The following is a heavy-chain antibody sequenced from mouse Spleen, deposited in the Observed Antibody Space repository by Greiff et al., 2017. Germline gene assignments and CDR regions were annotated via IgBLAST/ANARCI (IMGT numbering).Heavy chain of an antibody. CDR1: GYSFTDYN. D-gene: IGHD1-2*01. CDR2: INPNYGTT. V-gene: IGHV1-39*01. J-gene: IGHJ1*01. CDR3: ARFTTATFYWYFDV. Sequence: EVKLQESGPELVKPGASVKISCKASGYSFTDYNMNWVKQSNGKSLEWIGVINPNYGTTSYNQKFKGKATLTVDQSSSTAYMQLNSLTSEDSAVYYCARFTTATFYWYFDVWGAGTTVTVSS.